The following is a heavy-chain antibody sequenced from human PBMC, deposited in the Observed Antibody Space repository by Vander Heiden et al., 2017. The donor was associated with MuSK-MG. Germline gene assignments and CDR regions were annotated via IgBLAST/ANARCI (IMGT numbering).Heavy chain of an antibody. J-gene: IGHJ4*02. CDR1: GFSINRHW. Sequence: EVQLVESGGGLVQPGGSLRLSCVASGFSINRHWLSWVRQAPGKGPEWVAKIWPDESEKYYVDSVKGRFTISRDNAKNSVYLQMNSLRAEDTAVYYCAVHGDCTGNICLWGYFESWGQGTLVTVSS. CDR2: IWPDESEK. D-gene: IGHD2-8*02. V-gene: IGHV3-7*03. CDR3: AVHGDCTGNICLWGYFES.